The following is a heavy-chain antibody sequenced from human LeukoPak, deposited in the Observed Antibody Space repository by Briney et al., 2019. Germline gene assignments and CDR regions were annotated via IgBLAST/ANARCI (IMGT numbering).Heavy chain of an antibody. CDR2: IIPIFGTA. CDR3: ARVRDSGSALDY. Sequence: ASVKVSCKASGGTFSSYAISWVRQAPGQGLEWMGGIIPIFGTANYAQKFQGRVTMTTDTSTSTAYMELRSLRSDDTAVYYCARVRDSGSALDYWGQGTLVTVSS. J-gene: IGHJ4*02. CDR1: GGTFSSYA. D-gene: IGHD3-10*01. V-gene: IGHV1-69*05.